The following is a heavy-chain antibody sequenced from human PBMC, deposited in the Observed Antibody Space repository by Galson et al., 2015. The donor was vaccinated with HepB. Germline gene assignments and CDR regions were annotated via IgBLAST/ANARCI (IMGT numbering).Heavy chain of an antibody. Sequence: SLRLSCAASGFTFSSYGMHWVRQAPGEGLEWVAVISYDGSNKYYADSVKGRFTISRDNSKNTLYLQMNSLRAEDTAVYYCAIIRGVGANHFDYWGQGTLVTVSS. V-gene: IGHV3-30*03. CDR1: GFTFSSYG. D-gene: IGHD1-26*01. J-gene: IGHJ4*02. CDR2: ISYDGSNK. CDR3: AIIRGVGANHFDY.